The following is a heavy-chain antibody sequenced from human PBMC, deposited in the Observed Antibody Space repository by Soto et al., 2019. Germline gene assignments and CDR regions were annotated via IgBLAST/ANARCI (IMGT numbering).Heavy chain of an antibody. CDR2: IYHSGST. CDR3: ARLAFGDYSERWFDP. D-gene: IGHD4-17*01. CDR1: GGSISSSNW. V-gene: IGHV4-4*02. J-gene: IGHJ5*02. Sequence: PSETLSLTCAVSGGSISSSNWWSWVRQPPGKGLEWIGEIYHSGSTNYNPSLKSRVTISVDKSKNQFSLKLSSVTAADTAVYYCARLAFGDYSERWFDPWGQGTLVTVSS.